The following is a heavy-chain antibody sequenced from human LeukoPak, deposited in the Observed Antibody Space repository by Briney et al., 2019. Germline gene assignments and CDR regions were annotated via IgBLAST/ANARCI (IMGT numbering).Heavy chain of an antibody. J-gene: IGHJ4*02. D-gene: IGHD1-26*01. V-gene: IGHV4-34*01. CDR3: ARDLSGSYYFDY. CDR2: INHSGST. Sequence: SETLSLTCAVYGGSFSGYYWSWIRQPPGKGLEWIGEINHSGSTNYNPSLKSRVTISVDTSKNQFSLKLSSVTAADTAVYYCARDLSGSYYFDYWGQGTLVTVSS. CDR1: GGSFSGYY.